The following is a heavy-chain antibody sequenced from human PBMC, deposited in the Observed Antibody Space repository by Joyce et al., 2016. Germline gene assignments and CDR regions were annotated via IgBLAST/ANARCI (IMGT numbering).Heavy chain of an antibody. CDR2: IYPGDAET. CDR3: ATVVVTGGSFGLDI. J-gene: IGHJ3*02. V-gene: IGHV5-51*01. D-gene: IGHD2-21*02. CDR1: GYSFTNYY. Sequence: EVQLVQSGAEVKKPGESLKISCKGSGYSFTNYYIGWVRPMPGKVLECMGIIYPGDAETIYGPSFQGQVTISVDKSITTAYLQWSSLKASDTAMYYCATVVVTGGSFGLDIWGQGTMVTVSS.